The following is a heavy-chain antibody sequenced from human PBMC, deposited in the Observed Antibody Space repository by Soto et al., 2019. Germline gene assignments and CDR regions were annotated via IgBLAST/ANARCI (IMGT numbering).Heavy chain of an antibody. D-gene: IGHD2-15*01. V-gene: IGHV3-23*01. CDR1: GVIFREYE. Sequence: GGSLRLACEVSGVIFREYEVNWVRQAPGKGPEWVSYIGKNGRDIFDADSVKGRFTISRDSSKNTLYLQMTSLRADDTAVYYCAKDQQPEGPTFFFPPVSTPDGMDVWGQGTTVTVSS. CDR2: IGKNGRDI. J-gene: IGHJ6*02. CDR3: AKDQQPEGPTFFFPPVSTPDGMDV.